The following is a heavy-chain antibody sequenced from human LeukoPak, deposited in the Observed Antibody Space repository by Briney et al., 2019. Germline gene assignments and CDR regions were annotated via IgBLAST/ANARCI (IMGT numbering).Heavy chain of an antibody. CDR1: GGSISSGGYS. Sequence: SETLSLTCAVSGGSISSGGYSWIWIRQPPVKGLEWIGYIYYSRGTYYNPSLKSRVTISVDTSKNQFSLKLSSVTAADTAVYYRARVERHDSFLDAFDIWGQGTMVTVSS. CDR2: IYYSRGT. D-gene: IGHD3-22*01. CDR3: ARVERHDSFLDAFDI. J-gene: IGHJ3*02. V-gene: IGHV4-30-4*07.